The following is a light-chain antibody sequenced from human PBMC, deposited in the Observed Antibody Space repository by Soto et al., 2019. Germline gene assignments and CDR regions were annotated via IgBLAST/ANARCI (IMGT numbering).Light chain of an antibody. V-gene: IGLV1-36*01. CDR1: SSNIGNNV. CDR3: AAWDDRMKGVV. J-gene: IGLJ2*01. CDR2: YDD. Sequence: QPVLTQPPSVSEAPRQRVTISCSGSSSNIGNNVVNWYQQLPGKAPKLLIYYDDLLPSGVSDRFSGSKSGTSASLTISGLQSEDEADYYCAAWDDRMKGVVFGGGTKLTVL.